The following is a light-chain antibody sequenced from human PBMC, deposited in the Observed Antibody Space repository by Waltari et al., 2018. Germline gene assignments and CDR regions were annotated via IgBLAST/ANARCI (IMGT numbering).Light chain of an antibody. V-gene: IGLV2-14*03. CDR1: SSDVGAYGY. J-gene: IGLJ2*01. CDR3: CSFTARGTWI. Sequence: QSALTQPGSVSGSPGQSITISCTGTSSDVGAYGYVSWYQQKPDKAPKLLIFDVNNRALGGSNRFSGSKSGNTASLTISGLQAEDESDYYCCSFTARGTWIFGGGTRLTVV. CDR2: DVN.